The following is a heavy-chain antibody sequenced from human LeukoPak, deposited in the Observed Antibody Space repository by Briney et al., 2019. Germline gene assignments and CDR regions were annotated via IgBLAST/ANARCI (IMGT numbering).Heavy chain of an antibody. V-gene: IGHV3-23*01. Sequence: GGSLRLSCATSGFTFSTYAMSWVRQAPGKGLEWVSTIIGSGDSTFYADSVKGRFTISRDNSKNTLYLQLNSPRAEDTAFYYCAKHLSSSSRYYYDSWGQGTLVTVSS. J-gene: IGHJ4*02. CDR2: IIGSGDST. D-gene: IGHD6-13*01. CDR1: GFTFSTYA. CDR3: AKHLSSSSRYYYDS.